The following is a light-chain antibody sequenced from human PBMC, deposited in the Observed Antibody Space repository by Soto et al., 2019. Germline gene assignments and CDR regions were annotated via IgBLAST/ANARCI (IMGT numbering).Light chain of an antibody. CDR3: QQSYSTPIT. CDR2: AAS. J-gene: IGKJ5*01. Sequence: DIQMTQSPSSLSASVGDRVTITCRASQSIASYLNWYQQKPGKAPKILIYAASSLQSGVPSRFSGSGSGTDYTLIINSLQPEDFATYFCQQSYSTPITFGQGTRLEIK. V-gene: IGKV1-39*01. CDR1: QSIASY.